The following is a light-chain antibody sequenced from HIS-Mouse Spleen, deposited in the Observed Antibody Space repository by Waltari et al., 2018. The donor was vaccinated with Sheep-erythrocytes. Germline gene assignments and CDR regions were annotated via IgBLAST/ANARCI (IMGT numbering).Light chain of an antibody. CDR2: DAS. Sequence: EIVLTQSPATLSLSPGERPTLSCRASQSVSSYVAWYQQKPGQAPRLLIYDASNRATGIPARFSGSGSGTDFTLTISSLEPEDFAVYYCQQRSNWYTFGQGTKLEIK. J-gene: IGKJ2*01. CDR1: QSVSSY. V-gene: IGKV3-11*01. CDR3: QQRSNWYT.